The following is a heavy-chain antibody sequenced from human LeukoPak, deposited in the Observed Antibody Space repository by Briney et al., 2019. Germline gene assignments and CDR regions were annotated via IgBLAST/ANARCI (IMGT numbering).Heavy chain of an antibody. CDR1: GFTVSTNY. V-gene: IGHV3-66*01. J-gene: IGHJ4*02. Sequence: GVSLRLSCAASGFTVSTNYMNWVRQAPGKGLEWVSVVYMGGTTYYADSVKGRFTISRDSTKNTIYLQMNNLRAEDTAVYYCARGLLRDGYTYTYSFDYWGQGALVTVSS. D-gene: IGHD5-18*01. CDR2: VYMGGTT. CDR3: ARGLLRDGYTYTYSFDY.